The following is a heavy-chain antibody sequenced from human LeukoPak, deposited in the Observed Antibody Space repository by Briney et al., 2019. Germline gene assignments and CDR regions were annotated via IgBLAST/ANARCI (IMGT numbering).Heavy chain of an antibody. CDR1: GYSFTGYF. CDR2: INPNSGGT. J-gene: IGHJ6*03. CDR3: ARSQDYYYYYMDV. V-gene: IGHV1-2*02. Sequence: GASVKVSCKASGYSFTGYFIHWVRQAPGQGLEWMGWINPNSGGTKYAQKFQGRVTMTRDTSISTAYMELSRLRSDDTAVYYCARSQDYYYYYMDVWGKGTTVTISS.